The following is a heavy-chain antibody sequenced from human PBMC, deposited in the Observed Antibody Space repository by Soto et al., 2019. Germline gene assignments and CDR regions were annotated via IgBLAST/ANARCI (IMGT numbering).Heavy chain of an antibody. V-gene: IGHV3-23*01. CDR2: ISGGGTST. Sequence: DVQLLESGGGLVQPGGSLRLSCAASGFAFRSYAMSWVRQTPGKGLEWVSAISGGGTSTYFADSVKARFTISRDNSKNTLYLHMNSLGAEDTAVYYCAKYMSRGATFDSWGQGTLVIVSS. CDR3: AKYMSRGATFDS. CDR1: GFAFRSYA. J-gene: IGHJ4*02. D-gene: IGHD1-26*01.